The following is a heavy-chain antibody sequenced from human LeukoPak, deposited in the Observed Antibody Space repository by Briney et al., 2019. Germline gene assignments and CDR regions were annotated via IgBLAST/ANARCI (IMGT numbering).Heavy chain of an antibody. CDR3: ARDQSRNSAFDI. D-gene: IGHD2-2*01. Sequence: SETLSLTCTVSGGSISSSSYYWGWIRQPPGKGLEWIGSIYYSGSTYYNPSLKSRVTISVDTSKNQFSLKLSSVTAADTAVYYCARDQSRNSAFDIWGQGTMVTVSS. CDR1: GGSISSSSYY. J-gene: IGHJ3*02. V-gene: IGHV4-39*07. CDR2: IYYSGST.